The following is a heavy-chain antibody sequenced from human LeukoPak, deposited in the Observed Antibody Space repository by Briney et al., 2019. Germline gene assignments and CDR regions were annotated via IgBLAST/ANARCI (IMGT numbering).Heavy chain of an antibody. CDR3: ARYPYSTSSWSDP. CDR2: IYSGGGT. Sequence: PGGSLRPSCAASGLTVSSDYMSWVRQAPGKGLEWVSVIYSGGGTYYADSVRGRFTISRDNSKNTLYLQLNSPRAEDTAVYYCARYPYSTSSWSDPWGQGTLVTVSS. CDR1: GLTVSSDY. D-gene: IGHD6-6*01. V-gene: IGHV3-66*01. J-gene: IGHJ5*02.